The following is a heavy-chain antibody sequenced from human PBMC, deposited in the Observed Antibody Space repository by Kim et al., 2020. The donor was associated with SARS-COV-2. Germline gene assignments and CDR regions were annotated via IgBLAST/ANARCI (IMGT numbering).Heavy chain of an antibody. CDR2: IYPGDSDT. Sequence: GESLKISCKGSGYSFTTHWIGWVRQMPGKGLEWMGIIYPGDSDTKYNPSLQGQVTISVDKSNNTAYLHWSSLKASDTGIYYCAKFDDCLGGSCYSISDYWGQGTLVTVSS. J-gene: IGHJ4*02. V-gene: IGHV5-51*01. CDR3: AKFDDCLGGSCYSISDY. D-gene: IGHD2-15*01. CDR1: GYSFTTHW.